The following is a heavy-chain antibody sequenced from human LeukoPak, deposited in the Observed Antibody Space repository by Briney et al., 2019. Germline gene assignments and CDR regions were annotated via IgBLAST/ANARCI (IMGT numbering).Heavy chain of an antibody. J-gene: IGHJ6*02. CDR1: GFTFSSHW. D-gene: IGHD4-11*01. CDR2: IKQDGSEK. V-gene: IGHV3-7*01. Sequence: GGSLRLSCAASGFTFSSHWMSWVRQAPGKGLEWVANIKQDGSEKYYVDSVKGRFTISRDNAKNSLYLQMNSLRAEDTAVYYCARDDYSEAPGYYGMDVWGQGTTVTVSS. CDR3: ARDDYSEAPGYYGMDV.